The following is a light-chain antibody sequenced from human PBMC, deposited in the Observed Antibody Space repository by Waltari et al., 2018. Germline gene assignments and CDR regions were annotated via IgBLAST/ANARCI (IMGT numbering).Light chain of an antibody. Sequence: QSVLTQPPSVSGAPGQRVTIPCTGSSSNIGAGYDVHRYHQLPGTAPKLLIYGNSNRPSGVPDRFSGSKSGTSASLAITGLQAEDEADYYCQSYDSSLSGVVFGGGTKLTVL. V-gene: IGLV1-40*01. CDR3: QSYDSSLSGVV. CDR1: SSNIGAGYD. CDR2: GNS. J-gene: IGLJ2*01.